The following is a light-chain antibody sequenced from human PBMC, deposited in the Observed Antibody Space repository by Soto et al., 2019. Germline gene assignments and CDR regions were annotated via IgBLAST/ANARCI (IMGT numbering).Light chain of an antibody. J-gene: IGKJ1*01. Sequence: EIVMTQSPATLSVSPGARATLSCRASQSVSSNLAWYQQKPGQAPRLLIYGASTRATGIPPRFSGRGSGTEFTLTFSCLQSEDFAVSCCQHCHNWRPWTFGPGTKVEIK. CDR2: GAS. CDR1: QSVSSN. V-gene: IGKV3-15*01. CDR3: QHCHNWRPWT.